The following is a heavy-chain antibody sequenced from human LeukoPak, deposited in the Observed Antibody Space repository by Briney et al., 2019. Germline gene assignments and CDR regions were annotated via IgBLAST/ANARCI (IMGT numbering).Heavy chain of an antibody. J-gene: IGHJ4*02. CDR3: AKTVAGPLTYFDY. CDR2: ISGSGGST. V-gene: IGHV3-23*01. D-gene: IGHD6-19*01. Sequence: PGGSLRLSCAASGFTFSSYAMSWVRQAPGKGLEWVSVISGSGGSTYYADSVKGRFTISRVNSKNALYLQMNSLRAEDTAVYYCAKTVAGPLTYFDYWGQGTLVTVSS. CDR1: GFTFSSYA.